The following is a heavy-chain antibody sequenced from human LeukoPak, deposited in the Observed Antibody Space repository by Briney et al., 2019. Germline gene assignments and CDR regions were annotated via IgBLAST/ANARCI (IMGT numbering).Heavy chain of an antibody. V-gene: IGHV3-30*18. CDR1: GFTFSSYG. J-gene: IGHJ6*02. CDR2: ISYDGSNK. Sequence: GRSLRLSCAASGFTFSSYGMHWVRQAPGKGLEWLAVISYDGSNKYYADSVKGRFTISRGNAKNSLYLQMNSLRAEDTALYYCAKVRDYYYYYGMDVWGQGTTVSVSS. CDR3: AKVRDYYYYYGMDV.